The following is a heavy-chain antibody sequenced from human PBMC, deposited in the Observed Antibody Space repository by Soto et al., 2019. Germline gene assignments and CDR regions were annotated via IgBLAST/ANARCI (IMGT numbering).Heavy chain of an antibody. V-gene: IGHV3-23*01. Sequence: EVQLLESGGGLVQPGGSLRLSCAASGFTFINYAMNWVRQAPGKGLQWVATISGGGDATFYTDSVKGRFTISIDFSINSASLQLNILGADDTALYYCARKVLGSNSRTDYWYFDLWGRGTMVTVSS. D-gene: IGHD3-10*01. J-gene: IGHJ2*01. CDR3: ARKVLGSNSRTDYWYFDL. CDR2: ISGGGDAT. CDR1: GFTFINYA.